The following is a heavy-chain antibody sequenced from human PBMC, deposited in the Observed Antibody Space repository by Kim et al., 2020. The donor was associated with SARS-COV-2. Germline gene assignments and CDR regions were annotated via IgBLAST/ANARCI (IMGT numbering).Heavy chain of an antibody. CDR3: ASPGYCSSTSCQKNAFDI. Sequence: GGSLRLSCAASGFTFSSYSMNWVRQAPGKGLEWVSYISSSSSTIYYADSVKGRFTISRDNAKNSLYLQMNSLRDEDTAVYYCASPGYCSSTSCQKNAFDIWGQGTMVTVSS. D-gene: IGHD2-2*01. CDR2: ISSSSSTI. CDR1: GFTFSSYS. V-gene: IGHV3-48*02. J-gene: IGHJ3*02.